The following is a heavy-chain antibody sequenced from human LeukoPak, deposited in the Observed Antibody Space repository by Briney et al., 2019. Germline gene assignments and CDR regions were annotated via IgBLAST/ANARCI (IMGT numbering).Heavy chain of an antibody. V-gene: IGHV3-23*01. D-gene: IGHD1-26*01. CDR3: AKDLQWGDYYYGMDV. J-gene: IGHJ6*02. CDR1: GFTFSTYA. CDR2: ISGSGGST. Sequence: QPGGSLRLSCAASGFTFSTYAMSWVRQAPGKGLERVSAISGSGGSTYHADSVKGRFTISRDNSKNTLYLQMNSLRAEDTAVYYCAKDLQWGDYYYGMDVWGQGTTVTVSS.